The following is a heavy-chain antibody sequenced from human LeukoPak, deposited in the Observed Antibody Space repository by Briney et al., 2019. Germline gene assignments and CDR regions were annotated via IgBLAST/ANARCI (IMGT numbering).Heavy chain of an antibody. J-gene: IGHJ3*01. CDR2: INEDGSEK. D-gene: IGHD2-2*01. V-gene: IGHV3-7*04. CDR3: ARDPFSRGFGAFDV. Sequence: GESLRLSCAASGFTFNTFWMTWVRQAPGKGLEWVANINEDGSEKVYLDSLKGRITVSRDNAKNTVHLQMDSLRVEDTALYYCARDPFSRGFGAFDVWGQGTMVTVSS. CDR1: GFTFNTFW.